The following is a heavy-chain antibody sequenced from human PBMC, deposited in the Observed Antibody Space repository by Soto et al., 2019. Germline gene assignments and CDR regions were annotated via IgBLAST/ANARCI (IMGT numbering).Heavy chain of an antibody. V-gene: IGHV3-23*01. Sequence: PGGSLRLSCAISGFSVSSNYLSWVRQAPGKGLGWVSGISGSGGSTYYADSVKGRFTISRDNSKNMLYLQMNSLRVADTAVYYCANVKAVADINYYDYGMGVWGQGTTVTVSS. CDR2: ISGSGGST. D-gene: IGHD6-19*01. CDR3: ANVKAVADINYYDYGMGV. CDR1: GFSVSSNY. J-gene: IGHJ6*02.